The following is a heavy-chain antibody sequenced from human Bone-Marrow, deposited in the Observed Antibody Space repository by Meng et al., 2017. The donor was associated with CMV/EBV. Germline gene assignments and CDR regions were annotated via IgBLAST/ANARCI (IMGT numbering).Heavy chain of an antibody. D-gene: IGHD1-26*01. J-gene: IGHJ4*02. CDR2: IKQDGSEK. V-gene: IGHV3-7*01. CDR1: GFTFSSYW. Sequence: GESLKISCAASGFTFSSYWMSWVRQAPGKGLEWVANIKQDGSEKYYVDSVKGRFTISRDNAKNSLYLQMNSLRAEDTAVYYCEAGATTGDYWGQGTRVTVSS. CDR3: EAGATTGDY.